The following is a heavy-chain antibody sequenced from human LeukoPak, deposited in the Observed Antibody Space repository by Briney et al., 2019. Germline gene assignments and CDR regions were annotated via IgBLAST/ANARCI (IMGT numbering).Heavy chain of an antibody. CDR3: VKTGSGSFGDY. D-gene: IGHD2-15*01. CDR2: IRYDESHK. V-gene: IGHV3-30*02. Sequence: GGSLRLSCAASGFTFSGYDMYWVRQAPGKGLEWVAFIRYDESHKYYVDSVKGRFTISRDNSMNTMYLQMNSLRPDDTAVYYCVKTGSGSFGDYWGQGTLVTISS. CDR1: GFTFSGYD. J-gene: IGHJ4*02.